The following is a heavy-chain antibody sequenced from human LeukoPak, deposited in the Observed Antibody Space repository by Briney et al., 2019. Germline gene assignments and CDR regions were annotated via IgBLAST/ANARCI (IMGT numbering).Heavy chain of an antibody. J-gene: IGHJ4*02. Sequence: PGGSLRLSCAASGFTFSSYSMNWVRLAPGKWLEWVSYISSSSSNIYYADSVKGPFTIYRDNAKNSLYLQMNSLRDEHTAMYYCARVGYYTSGSYSLDYCGQATLVTVSS. V-gene: IGHV3-48*02. D-gene: IGHD3-10*01. CDR1: GFTFSSYS. CDR2: ISSSSSNI. CDR3: ARVGYYTSGSYSLDY.